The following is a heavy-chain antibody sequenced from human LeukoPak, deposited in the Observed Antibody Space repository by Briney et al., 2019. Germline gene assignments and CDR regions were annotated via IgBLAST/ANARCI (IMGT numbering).Heavy chain of an antibody. Sequence: GGSLRLSCAASGFTFSNAWMRWVRQAPGKGLEWVGRVKSKTDGGTTDYAAPVKGRITISRDDSKNTLYLQMNSLKTEDTAVYYCTREPYWGYSSGWYGPFDYWGQGTLVTVSS. D-gene: IGHD6-19*01. J-gene: IGHJ4*02. V-gene: IGHV3-15*01. CDR3: TREPYWGYSSGWYGPFDY. CDR1: GFTFSNAW. CDR2: VKSKTDGGTT.